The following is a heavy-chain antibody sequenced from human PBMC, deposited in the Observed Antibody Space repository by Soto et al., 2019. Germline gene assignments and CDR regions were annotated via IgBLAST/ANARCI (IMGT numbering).Heavy chain of an antibody. V-gene: IGHV1-46*03. D-gene: IGHD6-19*01. Sequence: ASVKVSCKASGYTFTSYYMHWVRQAPGQGLEWMGIINPSGGSTSYAQKFQGRVTMTRDTSTSTVYMELSSLRSEDTAVYYCAIIAVAGKNSSDYYYYYMDVWGKGTTVTVSS. CDR2: INPSGGST. J-gene: IGHJ6*03. CDR1: GYTFTSYY. CDR3: AIIAVAGKNSSDYYYYYMDV.